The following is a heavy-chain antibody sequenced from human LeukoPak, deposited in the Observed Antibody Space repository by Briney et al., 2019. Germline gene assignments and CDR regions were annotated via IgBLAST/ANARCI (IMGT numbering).Heavy chain of an antibody. V-gene: IGHV5-51*01. CDR2: IYPGDSDT. CDR3: AGGGRYDYVWGSYAFDY. CDR1: GYSFTSYW. J-gene: IGHJ4*02. D-gene: IGHD3-16*01. Sequence: GESLKISCKGSGYSFTSYWIGWVRQMPGKGLEWMGIIYPGDSDTRYSPFFQGQVTISADKSINTAYLQWVSLKASDTAMYYCAGGGRYDYVWGSYAFDYWGQGTLVTVSS.